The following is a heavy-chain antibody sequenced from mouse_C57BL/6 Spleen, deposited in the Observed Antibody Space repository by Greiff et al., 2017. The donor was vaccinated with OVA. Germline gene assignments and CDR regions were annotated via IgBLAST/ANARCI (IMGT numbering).Heavy chain of an antibody. V-gene: IGHV1-85*01. D-gene: IGHD1-2*01. J-gene: IGHJ3*01. CDR3: ARSGYYGSFAY. CDR1: GYTFTSYD. CDR2: IYPRDGST. Sequence: QVQLQQSGPELVKPGASVKLSCKASGYTFTSYDINWVKQRPGQGLEWIGWIYPRDGSTKYNEKFKGKATLTVATSSSTAYMELHSLTSEDSAVYFCARSGYYGSFAYWGQGTLVTVSA.